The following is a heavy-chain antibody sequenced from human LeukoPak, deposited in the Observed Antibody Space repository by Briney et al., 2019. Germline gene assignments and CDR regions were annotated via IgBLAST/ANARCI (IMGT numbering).Heavy chain of an antibody. V-gene: IGHV4-59*01. J-gene: IGHJ4*02. CDR2: SSYSGST. Sequence: SETLSLTCTVSGGSISSYYWSWIWQPPGKGLEWIGYSSYSGSTNYNPSLKSRVTISVDSSKNQFSLKLSSVTAADTAVYYCVRNGGSYSFDYWGQGTLVTVSS. CDR3: VRNGGSYSFDY. CDR1: GGSISSYY. D-gene: IGHD1-26*01.